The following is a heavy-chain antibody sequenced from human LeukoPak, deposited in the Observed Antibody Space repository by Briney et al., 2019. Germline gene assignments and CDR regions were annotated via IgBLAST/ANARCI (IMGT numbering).Heavy chain of an antibody. J-gene: IGHJ4*02. Sequence: GGSLRLSCAASGFTVSSNYMSWVRQAPGKGLEWVSVIYSGGSTYYADSVKGRFTISRDNSKNSLYLQMNSLRAEDTAVYYCASTFYGDSPPYWGQGTLVTVSS. D-gene: IGHD4-17*01. CDR2: IYSGGST. CDR1: GFTVSSNY. CDR3: ASTFYGDSPPY. V-gene: IGHV3-66*01.